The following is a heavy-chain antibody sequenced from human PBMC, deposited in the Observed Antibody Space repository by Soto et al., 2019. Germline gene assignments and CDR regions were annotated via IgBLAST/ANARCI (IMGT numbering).Heavy chain of an antibody. V-gene: IGHV4-59*01. D-gene: IGHD6-6*01. CDR2: IYYSGST. Sequence: SETLSLTCTVSGGSISGYYWSWILQPPGKGLEWIGYIYYSGSTNYNPSLKSRVTISVDTSKNQFSLKLSSVTAADTAVYYCARVSSIAAQGLDYWGQGTLVTVSS. CDR3: ARVSSIAAQGLDY. J-gene: IGHJ4*02. CDR1: GGSISGYY.